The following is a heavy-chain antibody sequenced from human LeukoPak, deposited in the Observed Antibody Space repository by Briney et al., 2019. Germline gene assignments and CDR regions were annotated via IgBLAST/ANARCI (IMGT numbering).Heavy chain of an antibody. CDR1: GDSITNYY. Sequence: SETLSLTCTVSGDSITNYYWSWIRQPPGKGLEWIGYISYSGSTNYNPSLKSRVTISVDTSKNQFSLKLSSVTAADTAVYYCARESGKRAFNWFDPWGQGTLVTVSS. J-gene: IGHJ5*02. CDR2: ISYSGST. CDR3: ARESGKRAFNWFDP. D-gene: IGHD4-23*01. V-gene: IGHV4-59*12.